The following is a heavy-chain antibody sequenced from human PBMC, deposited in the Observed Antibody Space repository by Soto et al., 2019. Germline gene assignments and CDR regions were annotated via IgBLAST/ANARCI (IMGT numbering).Heavy chain of an antibody. CDR3: ARDFTEWPAFGSDS. Sequence: GGSLRLSCAASGFTFSNHWMSWVRQSPGKGLEWVANIKKDGSQKYYVDFVRGRFTISRDNAKNSLFLQMHSLTAEDTAVYYCARDFTEWPAFGSDSWGQGTLVTVSS. CDR2: IKKDGSQK. D-gene: IGHD3-10*01. V-gene: IGHV3-7*05. J-gene: IGHJ5*01. CDR1: GFTFSNHW.